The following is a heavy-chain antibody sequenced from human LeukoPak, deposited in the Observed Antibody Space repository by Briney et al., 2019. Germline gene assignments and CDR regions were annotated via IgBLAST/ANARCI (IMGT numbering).Heavy chain of an antibody. CDR1: GASISHYY. CDR3: ARDMADGSGTDF. J-gene: IGHJ4*02. CDR2: LYTSGST. D-gene: IGHD6-19*01. V-gene: IGHV4-4*07. Sequence: KPSETLSLTCTVSGASISHYYWSWIRQPAGKGLEWIGRLYTSGSTDYNPSLKSRVTISVDKSNNQFSLKLNSVTAADTALYYCARDMADGSGTDFWGQGTLVTVSS.